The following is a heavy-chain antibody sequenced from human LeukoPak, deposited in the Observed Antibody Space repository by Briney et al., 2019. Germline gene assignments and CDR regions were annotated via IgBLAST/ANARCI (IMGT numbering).Heavy chain of an antibody. Sequence: GGSLRLSCAASGFTFSSYWMSWVRQAPGKGLEWVSVIYNGGSTYYADSVKGRFTISRDNSKNTLYLQMNSLRAEDTAVYYCARALPYYYDSSGPRYYFDYWGQGTLVTVSS. CDR2: IYNGGST. V-gene: IGHV3-53*01. J-gene: IGHJ4*02. D-gene: IGHD3-22*01. CDR3: ARALPYYYDSSGPRYYFDY. CDR1: GFTFSSYW.